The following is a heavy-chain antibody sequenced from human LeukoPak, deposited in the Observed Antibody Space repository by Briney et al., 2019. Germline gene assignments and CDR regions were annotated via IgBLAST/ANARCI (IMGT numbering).Heavy chain of an antibody. J-gene: IGHJ5*02. CDR3: ARVPYYYDSSGYWNWFDP. Sequence: PSETLSLTCTVSGGSISSGGSYWSWIRQHPGKGLEWIGYIYYSGSTYYNPSLKSRVTISVDTSKNQFSLKLSSVTAADTAVYYCARVPYYYDSSGYWNWFDPWGQGTLVTVSS. V-gene: IGHV4-30-4*08. CDR1: GGSISSGGSY. D-gene: IGHD3-22*01. CDR2: IYYSGST.